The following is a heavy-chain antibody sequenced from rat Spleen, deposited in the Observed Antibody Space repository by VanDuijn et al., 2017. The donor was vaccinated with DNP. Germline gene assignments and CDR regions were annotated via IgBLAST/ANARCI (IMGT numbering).Heavy chain of an antibody. V-gene: IGHV5-31*01. CDR2: ITSSGGST. Sequence: EVQLVESGGGLVQPGRSLKLSCVASGFTFNNYWMTWIRQVPGKGLEWVASITSSGGSTYYPDSVKGRFTISRDNAKNTLYLQMNSLRSEDTATYYCARVGIYYYSGDDWYFDFWGPGTMVTVSS. CDR1: GFTFNNYW. CDR3: ARVGIYYYSGDDWYFDF. J-gene: IGHJ1*01. D-gene: IGHD1-1*01.